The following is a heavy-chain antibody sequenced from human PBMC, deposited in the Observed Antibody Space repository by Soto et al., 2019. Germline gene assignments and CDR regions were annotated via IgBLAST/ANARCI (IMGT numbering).Heavy chain of an antibody. CDR1: GDTFIGYY. J-gene: IGHJ4*01. CDR3: ARASPDHYFDY. Sequence: ASVKVSCKSSGDTFIGYYFHWVRQAPGQGLEWMGWINVHRGTTNYAQRFQGRVTMTRDTSIDTAYLELRGLTSDDMAVYSCARASPDHYFDYWGHGTLVTVSS. V-gene: IGHV1-2*02. CDR2: INVHRGTT.